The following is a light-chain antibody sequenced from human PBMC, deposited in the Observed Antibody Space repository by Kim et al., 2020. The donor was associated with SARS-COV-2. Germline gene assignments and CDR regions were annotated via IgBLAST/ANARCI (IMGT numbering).Light chain of an antibody. CDR1: KLGDKY. CDR2: QDS. CDR3: QAWDISTVV. J-gene: IGLJ2*01. Sequence: SYELTQPPSVSVSPGQTASITCSGDKLGDKYACWYQQKPGQSPVLVIYQDSKRPSGIPERFSASNSGNTATLTISGTQAMDEADYYCQAWDISTVVFGGGTQLTVL. V-gene: IGLV3-1*01.